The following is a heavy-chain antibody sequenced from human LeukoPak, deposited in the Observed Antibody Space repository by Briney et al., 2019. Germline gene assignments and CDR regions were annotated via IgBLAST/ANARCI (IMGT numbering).Heavy chain of an antibody. CDR2: ISSSSSYI. D-gene: IGHD5-18*01. V-gene: IGHV3-21*01. J-gene: IGHJ4*02. Sequence: PGGSLRLSCAASGFTFSSYSMNWVRQAPGKGLEWVSSISSSSSYIYYADSVKGRFTISRDNAKNSLYLQMNSLRAEDTAVYYCARDLLDSYGYLRADYWGQGTLVTVSS. CDR1: GFTFSSYS. CDR3: ARDLLDSYGYLRADY.